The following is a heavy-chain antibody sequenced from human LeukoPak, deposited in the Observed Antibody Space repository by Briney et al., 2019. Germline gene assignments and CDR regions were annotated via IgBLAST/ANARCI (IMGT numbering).Heavy chain of an antibody. V-gene: IGHV4-59*07. J-gene: IGHJ3*02. D-gene: IGHD3-22*01. CDR1: RDXLSRYY. CDR2: IYYSVST. CDR3: ARGGPNSSGYAGDGFDI. Sequence: SDTLSLTCTVSRDXLSRYYCSWIRLSPGKGLDWPGYIYYSVSTNDIPSLNSRVTISVDTSKNQIYLSLSSVTAADSAGYYCARGGPNSSGYAGDGFDIWGQGTVVTVSS.